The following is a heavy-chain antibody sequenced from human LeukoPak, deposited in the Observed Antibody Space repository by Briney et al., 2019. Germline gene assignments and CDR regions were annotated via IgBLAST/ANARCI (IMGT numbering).Heavy chain of an antibody. D-gene: IGHD6-6*01. J-gene: IGHJ4*02. Sequence: SGTLSLTCAVSGGSISSSNWWSWVRQPPGKGLEWIGEIYHSGSTNYNSSLKSRVTISVDKSKNQFSLKPSSVTAADTAVYYCARRDSSIVAALNYWGQGTLVTVSS. CDR3: ARRDSSIVAALNY. CDR1: GGSISSSNW. V-gene: IGHV4-4*02. CDR2: IYHSGST.